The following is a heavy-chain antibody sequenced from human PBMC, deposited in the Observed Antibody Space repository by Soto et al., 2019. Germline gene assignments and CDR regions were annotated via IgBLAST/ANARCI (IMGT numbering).Heavy chain of an antibody. CDR1: GFSVTANY. CDR2: IYSGGST. CDR3: HGYGY. D-gene: IGHD5-12*01. V-gene: IGHV3-53*01. Sequence: EVQVVESGGGLIQPGRSLRLSCEVSGFSVTANYMIWVRQAPGKGLEWVSVIYSGGSTYYIDSVKGRFSISRDISNNTLYLHMNNLRAEDTAVYYCHGYGYWGQGTLVTVSP. J-gene: IGHJ4*02.